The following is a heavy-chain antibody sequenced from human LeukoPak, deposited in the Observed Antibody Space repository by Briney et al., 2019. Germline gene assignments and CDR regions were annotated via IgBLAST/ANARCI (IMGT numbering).Heavy chain of an antibody. CDR1: GYTFTGYY. V-gene: IGHV1-2*02. Sequence: ASVKVSCKASGYTFTGYYMHWVRQAPGQGLEWMGWINPNSGGTNYAQKFQGRVTMTRDTSISTAYMELSRLRSDDTAVYYCARVHLGSSWSFDYWGQGTLVTVSS. CDR3: ARVHLGSSWSFDY. CDR2: INPNSGGT. J-gene: IGHJ4*02. D-gene: IGHD6-13*01.